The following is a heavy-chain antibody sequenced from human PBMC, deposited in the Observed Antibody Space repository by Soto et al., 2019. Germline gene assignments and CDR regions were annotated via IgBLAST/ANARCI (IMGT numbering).Heavy chain of an antibody. V-gene: IGHV1-18*01. CDR1: GYTFTSYG. Sequence: ASVKVSCKASGYTFTSYGISWVRQAPGQGLEWMGWISAYNGNTNYAQKLQGRVTMTTDTSTSTAYMELRSLRSDDTAVYYCARDYGDYFDYYYSGMDVWGQGTTVTV. CDR2: ISAYNGNT. J-gene: IGHJ6*02. CDR3: ARDYGDYFDYYYSGMDV. D-gene: IGHD4-17*01.